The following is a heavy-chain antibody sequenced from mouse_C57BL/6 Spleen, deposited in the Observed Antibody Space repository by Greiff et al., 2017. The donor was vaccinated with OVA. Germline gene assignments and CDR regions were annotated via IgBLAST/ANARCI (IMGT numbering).Heavy chain of an antibody. D-gene: IGHD1-1*02. CDR2: IDPSDSET. CDR1: GYTFTSYW. J-gene: IGHJ2*01. V-gene: IGHV1-52*01. CDR3: ARGVALDY. Sequence: QVQLKQSGAELVRPGSSVKLSCKASGYTFTSYWMHWVKQRPIQGLEWIGNIDPSDSETHYNQKFKDKATLTVDKSSSTAYMQLSSLTSEDSAVYYCARGVALDYWGQGTTLTVSS.